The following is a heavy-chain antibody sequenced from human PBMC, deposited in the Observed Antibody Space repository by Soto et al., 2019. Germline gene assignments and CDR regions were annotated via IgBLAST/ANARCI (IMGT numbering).Heavy chain of an antibody. J-gene: IGHJ6*02. V-gene: IGHV4-4*02. CDR1: GGSISSSNW. D-gene: IGHD2-15*01. CDR2: IYHSGST. Sequence: PSETLSLTCAVSGGSISSSNWWSWVRQPPGKGLEWIGEIYHSGSTNYNPSLKSRVTISVDKSKNQFSLKLSSVTAADTAVYYCARAGGGTVVTTYYYGMDVWGQGTTVTVSS. CDR3: ARAGGGTVVTTYYYGMDV.